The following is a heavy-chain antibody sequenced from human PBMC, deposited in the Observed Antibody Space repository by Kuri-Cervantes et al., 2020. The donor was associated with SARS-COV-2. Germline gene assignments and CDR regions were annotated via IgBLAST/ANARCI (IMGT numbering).Heavy chain of an antibody. CDR2: ISYDGSNK. CDR3: ARVGGGNSDAFDI. Sequence: GESLKISCAASGFTFSSYAMHWVRQAPGKGLEWVAVISYDGSNKYYADSVKGRFTISRDNSKNTLYLQMNSLRAEDTAVYYCARVGGGNSDAFDIWGRGTMVTVSS. D-gene: IGHD4-23*01. J-gene: IGHJ3*02. CDR1: GFTFSSYA. V-gene: IGHV3-30-3*01.